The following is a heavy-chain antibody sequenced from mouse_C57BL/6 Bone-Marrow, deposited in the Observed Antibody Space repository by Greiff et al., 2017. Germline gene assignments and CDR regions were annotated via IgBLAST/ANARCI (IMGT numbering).Heavy chain of an antibody. CDR2: IYPRSGNT. D-gene: IGHD1-1*01. V-gene: IGHV1-81*01. CDR3: ARFAYGSSYDAMDY. CDR1: GYTFTSYG. J-gene: IGHJ4*01. Sequence: QVQLQQSGAELARPGASVKLSCKASGYTFTSYGISWVKQRTGQGLEWIGEIYPRSGNTYYNEKFKGKATLTADKSSRTAYMELRSLTSEDSAVYFWARFAYGSSYDAMDYWGQGTSVTVSS.